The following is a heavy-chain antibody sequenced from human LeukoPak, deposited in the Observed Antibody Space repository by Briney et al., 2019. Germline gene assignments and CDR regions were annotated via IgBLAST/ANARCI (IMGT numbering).Heavy chain of an antibody. CDR3: ARDDLNVDTAMVYY. V-gene: IGHV3-30-3*01. CDR1: GFTFSSYA. Sequence: PGGSLRLSCAASGFTFSSYAMHWVRQAPGKGLEWVAVISYDGSNKYYADSVKGRFTISRDNSKNTLYLQMNSLRAEDTAVYYCARDDLNVDTAMVYYWGQGTLVTVSS. J-gene: IGHJ4*02. D-gene: IGHD5-18*01. CDR2: ISYDGSNK.